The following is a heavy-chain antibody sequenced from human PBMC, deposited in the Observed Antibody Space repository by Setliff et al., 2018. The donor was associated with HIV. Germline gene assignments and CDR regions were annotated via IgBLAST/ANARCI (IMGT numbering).Heavy chain of an antibody. CDR3: ARDLMGARDYYGMDV. Sequence: GASVKVSCKASGGTFSSYAISWVRQAPGQGLEWMGGIIPILDIANYAQKFQGRITITADKSTSTAYMELSSLRSEDTAVYYCARDLMGARDYYGMDVWGQGTTVTVSS. D-gene: IGHD1-26*01. J-gene: IGHJ6*02. V-gene: IGHV1-69*10. CDR1: GGTFSSYA. CDR2: IIPILDIA.